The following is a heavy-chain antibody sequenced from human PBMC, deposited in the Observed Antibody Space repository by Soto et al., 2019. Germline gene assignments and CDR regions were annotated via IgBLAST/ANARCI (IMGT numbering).Heavy chain of an antibody. V-gene: IGHV1-69*01. CDR3: ASPLHCSSTSCPFDY. D-gene: IGHD2-2*01. CDR2: IIPIFGTA. Sequence: QVQLVQSGAEVKKPGSSVKVSCKASGGTFSSYAISWVRQAPGQGLEWMGGIIPIFGTANYAQKFQGRVTITADESTSTAYMALSSLRYEDTAVYYCASPLHCSSTSCPFDYWGQGTLVTVSS. J-gene: IGHJ4*02. CDR1: GGTFSSYA.